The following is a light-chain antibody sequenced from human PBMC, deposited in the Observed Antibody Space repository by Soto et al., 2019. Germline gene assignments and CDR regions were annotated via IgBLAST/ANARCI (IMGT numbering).Light chain of an antibody. CDR1: SSDIGSNT. J-gene: IGLJ3*02. V-gene: IGLV1-44*01. CDR2: SDN. CDR3: ATWGDSLLGWV. Sequence: QSVLTQPPSASGTPGQSVTISCSGSSSDIGSNTVNWYQQLPGTAPKLLIYSDNQRASGVPDRFSGSKSGTSASLAISGLQSEDEAEYYCATWGDSLLGWVFGGGTKLTVL.